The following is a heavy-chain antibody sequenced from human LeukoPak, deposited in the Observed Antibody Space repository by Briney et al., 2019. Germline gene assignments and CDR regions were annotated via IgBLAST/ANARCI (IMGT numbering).Heavy chain of an antibody. Sequence: GVSLRLSCAASGFTFSSYSMNGVRQAPGKGREGLSYISTSSRNIYYADSVKGRFTISRDNAKNSLHLQMNSLRADDTAVYYCARDKYYYDSSGGGYYFDYWGRGTLVTVSS. J-gene: IGHJ4*02. CDR3: ARDKYYYDSSGGGYYFDY. CDR2: ISTSSRNI. D-gene: IGHD3-22*01. CDR1: GFTFSSYS. V-gene: IGHV3-48*01.